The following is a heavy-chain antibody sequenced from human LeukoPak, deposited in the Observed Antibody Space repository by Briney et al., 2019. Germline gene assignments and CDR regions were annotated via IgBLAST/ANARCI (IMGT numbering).Heavy chain of an antibody. D-gene: IGHD2-2*01. CDR1: GYTFTNYA. V-gene: IGHV7-4-1*02. CDR3: ARDPMGYCSSTSCYPSAFDI. Sequence: ASVKVSCKASGYTFTNYAMNWVRQAPGQGLEWMGWINTNTGSPTYAQDFTGRFVFSLDTSVSTAYLQISGLKADDTAVYYCARDPMGYCSSTSCYPSAFDIWGQGTMVTVSS. J-gene: IGHJ3*02. CDR2: INTNTGSP.